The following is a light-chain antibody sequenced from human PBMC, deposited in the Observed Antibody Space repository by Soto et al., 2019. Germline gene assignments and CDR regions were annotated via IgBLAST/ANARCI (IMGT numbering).Light chain of an antibody. CDR1: QSISNW. CDR3: LQHDSNGWT. CDR2: AAS. J-gene: IGKJ1*01. V-gene: IGKV1-5*01. Sequence: DIQVTQSPSALSASVEDRVTITCRASQSISNWLGLAWYQQKPGKAPKLLIYAASTLESGVPSRFRGSRSGTEFTLTISSLQPEDFATYYCLQHDSNGWTFGQGTKVDIK.